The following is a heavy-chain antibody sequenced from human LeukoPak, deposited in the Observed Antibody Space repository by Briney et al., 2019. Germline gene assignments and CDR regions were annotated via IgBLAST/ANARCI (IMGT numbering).Heavy chain of an antibody. Sequence: GGSLTLSCAASGFTFSSYAMHWVRQAPGKGLEWVAVISYDGSNKYYADSVKGRFTISRDNSKNTLYLQMNSLRAEDTAVYYCARDEAYCGGDCYSAFDYWGQGTLGTVSS. V-gene: IGHV3-30-3*01. J-gene: IGHJ4*02. CDR3: ARDEAYCGGDCYSAFDY. CDR1: GFTFSSYA. CDR2: ISYDGSNK. D-gene: IGHD2-21*02.